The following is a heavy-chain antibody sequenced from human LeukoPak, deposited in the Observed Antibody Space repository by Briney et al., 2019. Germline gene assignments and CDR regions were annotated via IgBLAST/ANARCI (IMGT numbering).Heavy chain of an antibody. CDR3: ARDFEDGDYVGPRWFDP. CDR2: IIPIFGIA. D-gene: IGHD4-17*01. Sequence: SVKVSCKVSGGTFSSYAISWVRQAPGQGLEWMGRIIPIFGIANYAQKFQGRVTITADKSTSTAYMELSSLRSEDTAVYYCARDFEDGDYVGPRWFDPWGQGTLVTVSS. J-gene: IGHJ5*02. V-gene: IGHV1-69*04. CDR1: GGTFSSYA.